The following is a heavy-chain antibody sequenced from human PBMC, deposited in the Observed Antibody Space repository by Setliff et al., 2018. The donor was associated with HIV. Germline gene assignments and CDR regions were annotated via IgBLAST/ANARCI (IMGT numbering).Heavy chain of an antibody. CDR2: LSPNNGET. J-gene: IGHJ6*03. Sequence: ASVKVSCKASGYTFTDYLMHWVRQAPGQGLEWMGRLSPNNGETNIPQRFQGRVTMTRDTSINTAYMELNSLRSDDTAVYYCARGLTATNYQNYYYMDVWRKGTTVTVSS. CDR3: ARGLTATNYQNYYYMDV. V-gene: IGHV1-2*06. D-gene: IGHD2-2*01. CDR1: GYTFTDYL.